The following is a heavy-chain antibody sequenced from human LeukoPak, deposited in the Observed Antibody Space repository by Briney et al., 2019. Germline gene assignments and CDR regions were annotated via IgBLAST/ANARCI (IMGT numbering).Heavy chain of an antibody. D-gene: IGHD7-27*01. CDR3: ARAWGMGFDY. CDR2: ISYDGSNK. V-gene: IGHV3-30-3*01. J-gene: IGHJ4*02. Sequence: GGSLRLSCAASGFTFSSYAMHWVRQAPGKGLDWVAVISYDGSNKYYAESVKGRFTISRDNSKNTLYLQMDSLRADDTAVYYCARAWGMGFDYWGQGTLVTVSS. CDR1: GFTFSSYA.